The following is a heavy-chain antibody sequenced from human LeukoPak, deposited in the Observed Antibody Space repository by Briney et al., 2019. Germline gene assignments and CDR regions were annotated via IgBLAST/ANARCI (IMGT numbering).Heavy chain of an antibody. CDR3: ARCTTGRTFGSLREIKRSREIDY. D-gene: IGHD1-1*01. CDR2: ISSSSSNI. J-gene: IGHJ4*02. V-gene: IGHV3-21*01. Sequence: PGGSLRHSCAASGFTFDDYAMNWVRQAPGKGLEWVSSISSSSSNIYYADSVKGRFTISRDNAKNSLYLQMNSLRVEDTAVYYCARCTTGRTFGSLREIKRSREIDYWGQGTLVTVSS. CDR1: GFTFDDYA.